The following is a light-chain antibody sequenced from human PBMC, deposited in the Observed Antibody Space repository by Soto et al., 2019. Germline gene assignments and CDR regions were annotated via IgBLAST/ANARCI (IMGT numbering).Light chain of an antibody. CDR3: QQYSSSPLT. Sequence: EIALTQSQATLSLSRGARATLSCRAGQIVGSSYVAWYQQKPGQAPRLLIFAASRRASGIPDRFSGSGSGTDFTLTIGRLEPEDFAVYYCQQYSSSPLTFGGGTKVEIK. CDR1: QIVGSSY. V-gene: IGKV3-20*01. J-gene: IGKJ4*01. CDR2: AAS.